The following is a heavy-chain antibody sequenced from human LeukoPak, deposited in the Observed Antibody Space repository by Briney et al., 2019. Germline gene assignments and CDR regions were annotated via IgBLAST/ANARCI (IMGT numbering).Heavy chain of an antibody. CDR3: ARHYYGSGINWFDP. CDR2: IYNSGST. Sequence: ETLSLTRTVSCDSISSSRYYLGWVRPPPREGLGWVGSIYNSGSTYYNPSLKSRVTISVDTSKNQFSLNLYSVTAADTAVYYCARHYYGSGINWFDPWGQGTLVTVSS. V-gene: IGHV4-39*01. CDR1: CDSISSSRYY. D-gene: IGHD3-10*01. J-gene: IGHJ5*02.